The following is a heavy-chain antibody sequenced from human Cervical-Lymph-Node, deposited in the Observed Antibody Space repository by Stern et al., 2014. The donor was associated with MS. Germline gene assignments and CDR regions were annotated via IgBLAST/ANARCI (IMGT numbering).Heavy chain of an antibody. J-gene: IGHJ5*02. CDR1: GFTFSSYS. CDR3: AKGGYSGYDDNWFDP. D-gene: IGHD5-12*01. V-gene: IGHV3-23*04. Sequence: DVQLVGSGRGLVQPWGSLRLSCAASGFTFSSYSMSWVRQAPGKGLELVSASSGSGGSTYSADSVKGRFTISRDHSKNTLYLKMNSLSAEDTAIYYCAKGGYSGYDDNWFDPWGQGTLVTVSS. CDR2: SSGSGGST.